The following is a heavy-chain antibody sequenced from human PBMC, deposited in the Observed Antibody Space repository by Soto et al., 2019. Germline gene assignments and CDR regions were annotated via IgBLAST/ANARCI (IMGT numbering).Heavy chain of an antibody. CDR2: INAGNGNT. Sequence: ASVQVSCKASGYTFTSYAMHWVRQAPGQRLEWMGWINAGNGNTKYSQKFQGGVTITRDTSASTAYMDLSSLRSEDTAVYYCARFFLESYYYGMDVWGQGTTVTVSS. D-gene: IGHD3-3*01. V-gene: IGHV1-3*01. CDR3: ARFFLESYYYGMDV. CDR1: GYTFTSYA. J-gene: IGHJ6*02.